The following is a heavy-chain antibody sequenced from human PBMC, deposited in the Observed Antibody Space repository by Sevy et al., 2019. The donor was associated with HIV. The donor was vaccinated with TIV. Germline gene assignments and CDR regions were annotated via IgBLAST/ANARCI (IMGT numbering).Heavy chain of an antibody. CDR3: ATPTPFQH. CDR2: ISSSSSYI. V-gene: IGHV3-21*01. CDR1: GFTFSSYS. J-gene: IGHJ1*01. Sequence: GGSLRLSCAASGFTFSSYSMNWVRQAPGKGLEWVSSISSSSSYIYYAVSVKGRFTISRDNAKNSLYLQMNSLRAEDTAVYYCATPTPFQHWGQGTLVTVSS.